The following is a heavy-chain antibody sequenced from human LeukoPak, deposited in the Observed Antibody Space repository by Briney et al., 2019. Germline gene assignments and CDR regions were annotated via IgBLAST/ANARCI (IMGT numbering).Heavy chain of an antibody. Sequence: ASVKVSCKASGYTFTSYGISWVRQAPGQGPEWMGWISAYNGNTNYAQKLQGRVTMTTDTSTSTAYMELRSLRSDDTAVYYCARGLLQYYYYYGMDVWGQGTTVTVSS. J-gene: IGHJ6*02. V-gene: IGHV1-18*01. CDR3: ARGLLQYYYYYGMDV. D-gene: IGHD2-21*01. CDR2: ISAYNGNT. CDR1: GYTFTSYG.